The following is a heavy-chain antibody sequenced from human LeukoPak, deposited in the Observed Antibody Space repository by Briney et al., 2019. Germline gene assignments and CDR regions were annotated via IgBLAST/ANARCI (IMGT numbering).Heavy chain of an antibody. CDR3: AKESVAAAPTRFDY. CDR1: GFTFSSHA. Sequence: PGGSLRLSCAASGFTFSSHAMHWVRQAPGKGLEWVAVISYDGSDEYYADSVKGRFTISRDNSKNTLYLQMNSLRAEDTAVYYCAKESVAAAPTRFDYWGQGTLVTVSS. J-gene: IGHJ4*02. CDR2: ISYDGSDE. D-gene: IGHD2-15*01. V-gene: IGHV3-30-3*01.